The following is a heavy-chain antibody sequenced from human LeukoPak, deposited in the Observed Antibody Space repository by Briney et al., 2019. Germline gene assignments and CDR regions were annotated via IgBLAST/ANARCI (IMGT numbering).Heavy chain of an antibody. CDR3: AREGYGDYAAFDI. J-gene: IGHJ3*02. V-gene: IGHV3-74*01. D-gene: IGHD4-17*01. Sequence: GGSLRLSCAASGFTFGSYWMHWVRQVPGKGLVWVSRINSDGSSTDYADSVKGRFTISRDSARSTLYLQMNSLRAEDTAVYYCAREGYGDYAAFDIWGQGTMVTVSS. CDR1: GFTFGSYW. CDR2: INSDGSST.